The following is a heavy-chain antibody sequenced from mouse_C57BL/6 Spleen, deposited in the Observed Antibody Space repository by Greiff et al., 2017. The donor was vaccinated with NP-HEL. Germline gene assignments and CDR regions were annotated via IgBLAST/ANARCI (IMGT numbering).Heavy chain of an antibody. CDR1: GYTFTDYY. D-gene: IGHD1-1*01. V-gene: IGHV1-19*01. CDR2: INPYNGGT. CDR3: ARGGNSLYWYFDV. Sequence: EVQRVESGPVLVKPGASVKMSCKASGYTFTDYYMNWVKQSHGKSLEWIGVINPYNGGTSYNQKFKGKATLTVDKSSSTAYMELNSLTSEDSAVYYCARGGNSLYWYFDVWGTGTTVTVSS. J-gene: IGHJ1*03.